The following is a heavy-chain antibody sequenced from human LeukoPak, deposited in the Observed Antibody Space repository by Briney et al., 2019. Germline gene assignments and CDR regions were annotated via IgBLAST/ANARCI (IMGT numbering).Heavy chain of an antibody. J-gene: IGHJ4*02. D-gene: IGHD3-10*01. CDR3: AKGSRIRAYYYGSGIDF. V-gene: IGHV3-9*01. CDR2: ISWNSGSI. CDR1: GFSFDDYA. Sequence: GRSLRLSCAASGFSFDDYAMHWVRQAPGKGLEWVSGISWNSGSIDYVDSVKGRFTISRDNAKNSLYLQMNSLRAEDTALYYCAKGSRIRAYYYGSGIDFWGLGTLVTVSS.